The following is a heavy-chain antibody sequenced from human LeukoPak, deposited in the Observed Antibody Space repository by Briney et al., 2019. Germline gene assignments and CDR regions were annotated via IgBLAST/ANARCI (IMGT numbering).Heavy chain of an antibody. Sequence: PGGSLRLSCAASGFTFSSYAMHWVRQAPGKGLEWVAAISYDGSNKYYAVSVKGRFTISRDNSKNTLYLQMNSLRAEDTAVYYCARDLRPYHSSGWFFDYWGQGTLVTVSS. J-gene: IGHJ4*02. CDR1: GFTFSSYA. CDR2: ISYDGSNK. CDR3: ARDLRPYHSSGWFFDY. V-gene: IGHV3-30*04. D-gene: IGHD6-19*01.